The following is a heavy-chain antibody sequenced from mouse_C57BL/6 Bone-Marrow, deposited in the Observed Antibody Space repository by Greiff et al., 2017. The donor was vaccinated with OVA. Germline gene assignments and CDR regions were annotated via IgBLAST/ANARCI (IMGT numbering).Heavy chain of an antibody. CDR3: YSEYVAYDIDY. Sequence: QVQLQESGAELVRPGTSVKMSCKASGYTFTNYWIGWVKQRPGHGLEWIGDIYPGGGYTNYNEKFKGKATLTADKSSSTAYMQLSSLTSEDSAINGGYSEYVAYDIDYWGQGTSLTVSS. D-gene: IGHD2-12*01. CDR1: GYTFTNYW. J-gene: IGHJ2*02. CDR2: IYPGGGYT. V-gene: IGHV1-63*01.